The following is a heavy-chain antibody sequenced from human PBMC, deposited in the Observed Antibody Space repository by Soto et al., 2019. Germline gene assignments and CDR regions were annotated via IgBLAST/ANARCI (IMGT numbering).Heavy chain of an antibody. CDR1: GGSISSGDYY. Sequence: PSETLSLTCTVSGGSISSGDYYWRWIRQPPGKGLEWIGYIYYSGSTYYNPSLKSRVTISVDTSKNQFSLKLSSVTAADTAVYYCARDWPIRGYSYGYKDYWGQGTLVTVSS. CDR3: ARDWPIRGYSYGYKDY. D-gene: IGHD5-18*01. V-gene: IGHV4-30-4*01. CDR2: IYYSGST. J-gene: IGHJ4*02.